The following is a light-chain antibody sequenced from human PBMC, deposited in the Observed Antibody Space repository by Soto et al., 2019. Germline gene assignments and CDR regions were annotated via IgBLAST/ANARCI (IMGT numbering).Light chain of an antibody. CDR1: QSVSSSY. Sequence: EIVLTHSPGTLSLSPGERATLSFRASQSVSSSYLAWYQQKPGQAPRLLIYGASSRATGIPDRFSGSGSGTAFTLTISRLEPEDFAVYYCQQYGSSRTFGQGTKVEIK. J-gene: IGKJ1*01. V-gene: IGKV3-20*01. CDR3: QQYGSSRT. CDR2: GAS.